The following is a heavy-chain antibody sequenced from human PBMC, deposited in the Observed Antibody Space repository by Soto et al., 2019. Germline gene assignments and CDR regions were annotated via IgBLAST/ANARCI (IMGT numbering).Heavy chain of an antibody. CDR1: GFTFSSYG. V-gene: IGHV3-30*18. Sequence: QVQLVESGGGVVQPGRSLRLSCAASGFTFSSYGMHWVRQAPGKGLEWVAVISYDGSNKYYADSVKGRFTISRDNSKNTLYLQMNSLRAEDTAVYYCAKDRRDYRDYAGAHDLRVPHWGQGTLVTVSS. CDR3: AKDRRDYRDYAGAHDLRVPH. J-gene: IGHJ4*02. CDR2: ISYDGSNK. D-gene: IGHD4-17*01.